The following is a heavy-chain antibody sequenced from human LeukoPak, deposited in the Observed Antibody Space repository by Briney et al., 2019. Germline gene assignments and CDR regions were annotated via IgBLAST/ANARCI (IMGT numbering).Heavy chain of an antibody. V-gene: IGHV3-30*02. CDR3: AKDGPGYFDY. CDR1: GFTFSSYG. CDR2: IRYDGSNK. J-gene: IGHJ4*02. Sequence: GGSLRLTCAASGFTFSSYGMHWVRQAPGKGLEWVAFIRYDGSNKYYADSVKGRFTISRDNSKNTLYLQMNSLRAEDAAVYYCAKDGPGYFDYWGQGTLVTVSS.